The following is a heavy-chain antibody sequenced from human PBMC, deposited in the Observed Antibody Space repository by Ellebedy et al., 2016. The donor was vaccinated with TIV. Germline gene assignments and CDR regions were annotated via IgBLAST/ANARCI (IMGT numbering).Heavy chain of an antibody. D-gene: IGHD2-21*02. V-gene: IGHV3-74*01. CDR3: AREEGCGGACSYWYFDL. Sequence: GESLKISCAASGFTFSSYWMHWVRQVPGKGLVWVSRINSDGSITTYADSVKGRFTISRDNAKNTLYLQMNSLRAEDTAVYYCAREEGCGGACSYWYFDLWGRGTLVTVSS. J-gene: IGHJ2*01. CDR2: INSDGSIT. CDR1: GFTFSSYW.